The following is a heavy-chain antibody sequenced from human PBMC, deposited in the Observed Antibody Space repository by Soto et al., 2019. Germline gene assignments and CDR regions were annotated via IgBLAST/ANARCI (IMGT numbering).Heavy chain of an antibody. CDR3: ARGRVGATGYYYYYGMDV. Sequence: GASVKVSCKASGYTFTSYDINWVRQATGPGLEWMGWMNPNSGNTGYAQKFQGRVTMTRNTSISTAYMELSSLRSEDTAVYYCARGRVGATGYYYYYGMDVWGQGTTVTVSS. V-gene: IGHV1-8*01. D-gene: IGHD1-26*01. J-gene: IGHJ6*02. CDR2: MNPNSGNT. CDR1: GYTFTSYD.